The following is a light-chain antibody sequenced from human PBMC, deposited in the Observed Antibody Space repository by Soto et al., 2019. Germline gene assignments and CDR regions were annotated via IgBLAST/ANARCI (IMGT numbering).Light chain of an antibody. V-gene: IGLV1-40*01. Sequence: QPALSQPASVCGAPGQRFTISCTGGSSNLGAGYDVHWYQQLPGTAPKVLIYGNSNRPSGVPDRFSGSKSGTSAALAITGLQAEDQADYYCQSYDSSLSGSYVFGTGTKVTVL. J-gene: IGLJ1*01. CDR3: QSYDSSLSGSYV. CDR1: SSNLGAGYD. CDR2: GNS.